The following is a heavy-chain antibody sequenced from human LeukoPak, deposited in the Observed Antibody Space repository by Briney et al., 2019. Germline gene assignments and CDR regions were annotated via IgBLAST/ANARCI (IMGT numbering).Heavy chain of an antibody. D-gene: IGHD2-21*02. CDR1: GYTFTSYD. Sequence: GASVKVSCKASGYTFTSYDINWVRQATGRGLEWMGWMNPNSGNTGYAQKFQGRATMTRNTSISTAYMELSSLRSEDTAVYYCARADCGGDCYSDYWGQGTLVTVSS. J-gene: IGHJ4*02. CDR2: MNPNSGNT. CDR3: ARADCGGDCYSDY. V-gene: IGHV1-8*01.